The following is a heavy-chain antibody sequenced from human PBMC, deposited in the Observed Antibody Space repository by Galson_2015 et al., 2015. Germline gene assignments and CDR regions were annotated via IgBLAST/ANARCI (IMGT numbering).Heavy chain of an antibody. J-gene: IGHJ4*02. CDR1: GFTFSSYG. Sequence: SLRLSCAASGFTFSSYGMHWVRQAQGKGLEWVAVISYDGTSKYYADSVKGRFTISRDNSKNTLYLQMNSLRAEDTAVYYCTRGVGYCSGGSCSLDYWGQGTLVPV. CDR3: TRGVGYCSGGSCSLDY. CDR2: ISYDGTSK. V-gene: IGHV3-30*03. D-gene: IGHD2-15*01.